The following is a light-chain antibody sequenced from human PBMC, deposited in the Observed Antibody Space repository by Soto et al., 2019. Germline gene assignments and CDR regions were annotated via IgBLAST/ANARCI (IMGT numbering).Light chain of an antibody. J-gene: IGKJ1*01. Sequence: IQMTQSPSSLSASVGDRVIITCRASQGIGNSLAWYQQKAGRVPKLLMHSASTLLSGVPSRFSGSGSGTDFTLTISILQPEDVATYYCQKYDSAPCTFGQGTKVEIK. CDR3: QKYDSAPCT. CDR1: QGIGNS. CDR2: SAS. V-gene: IGKV1-27*01.